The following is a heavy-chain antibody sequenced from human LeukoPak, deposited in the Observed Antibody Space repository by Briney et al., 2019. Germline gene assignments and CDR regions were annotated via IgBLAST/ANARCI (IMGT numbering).Heavy chain of an antibody. CDR2: ISYDGSNK. CDR1: GFTFSGYP. V-gene: IGHV3-30-3*01. CDR3: ARDREDTAMVS. J-gene: IGHJ4*02. Sequence: TGGSLRLSCAASGFTFSGYPIHWVRQAPGKGLEWVAVISYDGSNKYYADSVKGRFTISRDNAKNSLYLQMNSLRAEDTAVYYCARDREDTAMVSWGQGTLVTVSS. D-gene: IGHD5-18*01.